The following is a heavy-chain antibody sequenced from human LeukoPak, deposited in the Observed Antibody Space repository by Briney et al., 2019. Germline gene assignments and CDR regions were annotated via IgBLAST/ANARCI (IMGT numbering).Heavy chain of an antibody. V-gene: IGHV3-48*01. D-gene: IGHD3-16*01. J-gene: IGHJ6*03. CDR2: ISGSSGTI. CDR3: ARRSEFGVLYYMDV. CDR1: GFTFSTYS. Sequence: PGGSLRLSCAASGFTFSTYSMNWVRQAPGKGLEWVSYISGSSGTIYYADSVKGRFTISRDNAKTSLYLQMNSLRAEDTAVYYCARRSEFGVLYYMDVWGKGTTVTVSS.